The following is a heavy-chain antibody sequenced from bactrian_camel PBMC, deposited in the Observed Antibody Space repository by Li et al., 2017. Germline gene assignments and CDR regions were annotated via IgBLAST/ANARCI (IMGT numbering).Heavy chain of an antibody. CDR2: ADGGSGT. D-gene: IGHD5*01. CDR1: GFPHRPTC. J-gene: IGHJ4*01. Sequence: QVQLVESGGGSVQAGGSLRLSCVASGFPHRPTCMVWLRQKPGKEREGVATADGGSGTLYADSVKGRFTISQDNAKSTLYLQMNNLRADDTAMYYCAIGLFADFGLGRGTQVTVS. V-gene: IGHV3S1*01.